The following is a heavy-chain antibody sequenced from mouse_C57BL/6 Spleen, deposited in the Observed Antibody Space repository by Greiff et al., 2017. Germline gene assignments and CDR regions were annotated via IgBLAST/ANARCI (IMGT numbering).Heavy chain of an antibody. J-gene: IGHJ1*03. CDR3: ARSVYYYGRGYWYFDV. V-gene: IGHV1-55*01. D-gene: IGHD1-1*01. Sequence: VQLQQPGAELVKPGASVKMSCKASGYTFTSYWITWVKQRPGQGLEWIGDIYPGSGSTNYNEKFKSKATLTVDTSSSTAYMQLSSLTSEDSAVYYCARSVYYYGRGYWYFDVWGTGTTVTVSS. CDR1: GYTFTSYW. CDR2: IYPGSGST.